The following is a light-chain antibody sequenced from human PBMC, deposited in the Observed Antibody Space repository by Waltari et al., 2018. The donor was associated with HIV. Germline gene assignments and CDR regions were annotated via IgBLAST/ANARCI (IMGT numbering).Light chain of an antibody. V-gene: IGLV6-57*04. Sequence: NFMLTQPHSVSASPGKTVTISCTRSNGSIASNYVQWYQQRPGSAPTTVIYEDNQRPAGVPDRFSGSIDSASNSASLTISGLKTEDEADYYCQSYDSSIVVFGGGTKLTVL. CDR1: NGSIASNY. CDR2: EDN. J-gene: IGLJ2*01. CDR3: QSYDSSIVV.